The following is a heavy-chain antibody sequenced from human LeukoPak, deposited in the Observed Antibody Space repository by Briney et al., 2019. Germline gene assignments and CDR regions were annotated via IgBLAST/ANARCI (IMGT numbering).Heavy chain of an antibody. V-gene: IGHV1-2*06. CDR1: GYTFTGYY. J-gene: IGHJ4*02. D-gene: IGHD2-15*01. CDR3: ARFGGYCSGGNCYPVDY. Sequence: ASVKVSCKASGYTFTGYYMHWVRQAPGQGLEWMGRINPNSGGTNYAQKFQGRVTMTRDTSISTAYMEPSRLRSDDTAVYYCARFGGYCSGGNCYPVDYWGQGTLVTVSS. CDR2: INPNSGGT.